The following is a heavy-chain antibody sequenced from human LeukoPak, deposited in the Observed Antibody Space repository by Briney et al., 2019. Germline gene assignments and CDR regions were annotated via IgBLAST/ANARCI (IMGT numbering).Heavy chain of an antibody. D-gene: IGHD2-21*02. CDR3: ARTYCGGDCYFPDPHDAFDI. Sequence: KVSCXASGXXFTSYAMHWVRQAPGQRLEWMGWINAGNGNTKYSQKFQGRVTITRDTSASTAYMELSSLRSEDTAVYYCARTYCGGDCYFPDPHDAFDIWGQGTMVTVSS. V-gene: IGHV1-3*01. J-gene: IGHJ3*02. CDR1: GXXFTSYA. CDR2: INAGNGNT.